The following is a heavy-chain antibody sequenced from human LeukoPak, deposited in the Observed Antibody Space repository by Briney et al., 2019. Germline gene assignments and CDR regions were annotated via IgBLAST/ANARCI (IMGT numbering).Heavy chain of an antibody. D-gene: IGHD3-3*01. V-gene: IGHV4-61*02. CDR1: GGSISSGSYY. CDR3: ARGYITIFGVASFAFDI. CDR2: IYSSGST. J-gene: IGHJ3*02. Sequence: PSRTLSLTCTVSGGSISSGSYYWRWVRQPAGKGLEWIGRIYSSGSTNYNPSLKSRVTISVDTSKKQFSLKLSSVTAADTAVYYCARGYITIFGVASFAFDIWGQGTMVTVSS.